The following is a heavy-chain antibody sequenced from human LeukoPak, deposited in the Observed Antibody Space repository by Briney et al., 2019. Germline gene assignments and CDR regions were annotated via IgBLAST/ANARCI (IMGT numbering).Heavy chain of an antibody. CDR1: GFTFSTFS. J-gene: IGHJ3*01. Sequence: GGSLRLSCAASGFTFSTFSMNWIRQTPGKGLEWVSAISGSGSDIYYADSVKGRFTISRDNPKRSLYLQMNSLRAEDTAVYYCARRTFPNDAFDVWGQGTVVTVSS. V-gene: IGHV3-21*01. CDR3: ARRTFPNDAFDV. CDR2: ISGSGSDI. D-gene: IGHD1-7*01.